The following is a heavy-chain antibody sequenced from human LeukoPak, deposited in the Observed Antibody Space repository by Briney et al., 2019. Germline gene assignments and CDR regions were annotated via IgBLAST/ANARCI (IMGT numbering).Heavy chain of an antibody. CDR3: ARDSQADYGDYDYYYYGMDV. V-gene: IGHV4-30-4*01. Sequence: SETLSLTCTVSGGSISSGDYYWSWIRQPPGKGLEWIGYIYYSGSTYYNPSLKSRVTISVDTSKNQFSLKLSSVTAADTAVYYCARDSQADYGDYDYYYYGMDVWGQRTTVTVSS. D-gene: IGHD4-17*01. J-gene: IGHJ6*02. CDR2: IYYSGST. CDR1: GGSISSGDYY.